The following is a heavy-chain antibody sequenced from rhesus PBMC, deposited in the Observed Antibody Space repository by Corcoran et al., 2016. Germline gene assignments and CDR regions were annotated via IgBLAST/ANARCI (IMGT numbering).Heavy chain of an antibody. D-gene: IGHD1-1*01. J-gene: IGHJ2*01. Sequence: QVQLQQWGEGLVKPSETLSLTCAVYGGSISSNYWSWIRQPQGKGLECIGRIRSGGSTNSNPSLKSRVTISIDTSKNQFSLKLSAVTAADTAVYYWARGLEPSWGYWYFDLWGPGTPITISS. CDR3: ARGLEPSWGYWYFDL. V-gene: IGHV4-160*01. CDR2: IRSGGST. CDR1: GGSISSNY.